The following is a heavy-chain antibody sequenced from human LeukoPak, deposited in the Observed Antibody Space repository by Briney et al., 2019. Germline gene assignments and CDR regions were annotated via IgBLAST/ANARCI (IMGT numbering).Heavy chain of an antibody. D-gene: IGHD6-19*01. J-gene: IGHJ5*02. CDR1: GFTFSNYW. V-gene: IGHV3-7*01. CDR2: IKPDGSEK. Sequence: GGSLRLSCAASGFTFSNYWMSWVRQAPGKGLEWVAHIKPDGSEKNYVDSVKSRFTLFRDDAKSSVYLQMNSLRVEDTAVYYCARDSGSGGPWGQGTPVTVSS. CDR3: ARDSGSGGP.